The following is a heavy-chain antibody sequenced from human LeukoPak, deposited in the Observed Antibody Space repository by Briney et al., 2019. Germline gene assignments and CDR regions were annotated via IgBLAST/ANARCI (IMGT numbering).Heavy chain of an antibody. CDR2: ISGNAGST. CDR1: GFTFSSYA. V-gene: IGHV3-23*01. CDR3: ARDRGGYDYVWGSYRYKGLDS. Sequence: GGSLRLSCAASGFTFSSYAMTWVRQAPGKGLEWVSFISGNAGSTYYADSVKGRFTISRDYSKNTLYLQMNSLRAEDTAVYYCARDRGGYDYVWGSYRYKGLDSWGQGTLVTVSS. D-gene: IGHD3-16*02. J-gene: IGHJ4*02.